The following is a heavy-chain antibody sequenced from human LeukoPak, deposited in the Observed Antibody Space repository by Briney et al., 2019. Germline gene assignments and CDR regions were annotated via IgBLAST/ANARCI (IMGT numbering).Heavy chain of an antibody. V-gene: IGHV3-23*01. Sequence: GGFLRLSCAASGFTLAGYGMSWVRQAPGKGLEWVSSISGSGGSTYHADSVKGRFTISRDISKNTLNLQMNSLRAEDTAVYYCAGMRFYYGMDVWGQGTTVTVSS. CDR3: AGMRFYYGMDV. CDR2: ISGSGGST. J-gene: IGHJ6*02. CDR1: GFTLAGYG.